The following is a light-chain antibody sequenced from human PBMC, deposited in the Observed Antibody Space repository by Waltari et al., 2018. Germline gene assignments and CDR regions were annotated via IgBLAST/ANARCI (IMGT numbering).Light chain of an antibody. CDR2: DVT. CDR1: ASDVGGYNF. J-gene: IGLJ1*01. CDR3: CSFAGTHSYV. Sequence: QSALTQPRSVSGSPGQSVAISCTGTASDVGGYNFVSWYQQHPGKAPKIMIYDVTNRPSGVPDRFFGSKSGNTASLTISGLQAEDEADYYCCSFAGTHSYVFGTGTKVTVL. V-gene: IGLV2-11*01.